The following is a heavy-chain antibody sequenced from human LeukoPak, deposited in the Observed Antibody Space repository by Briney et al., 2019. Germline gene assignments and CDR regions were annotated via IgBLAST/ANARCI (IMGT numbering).Heavy chain of an antibody. Sequence: SETLSLTCTVSGGSVRSNNYYWGWIPQPPGKGLEWIGSAFYSGTTYYNPSLKSRVTISVDTSKDQCSLKLTSVTAADTAVYYCARRPIGVTSPGTDYWGQGTLVTVSS. J-gene: IGHJ4*02. CDR1: GGSVRSNNYY. V-gene: IGHV4-39*01. CDR3: ARRPIGVTSPGTDY. CDR2: AFYSGTT. D-gene: IGHD2-2*01.